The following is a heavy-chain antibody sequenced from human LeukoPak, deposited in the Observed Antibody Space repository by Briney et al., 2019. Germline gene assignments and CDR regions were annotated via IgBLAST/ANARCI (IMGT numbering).Heavy chain of an antibody. CDR2: IYHSGST. D-gene: IGHD6-19*01. J-gene: IGHJ4*02. CDR1: GGSFSGYY. Sequence: PSETLSLTCAVYGGSFSGYYWSWIRQPPGKGLEWIGEIYHSGSTNYNPSLKSRVTISVDKSKNQFSLKLSSVTAADTAVYYCAREGSIAVAGIFDYWGQGTLVTVSS. CDR3: AREGSIAVAGIFDY. V-gene: IGHV4-34*01.